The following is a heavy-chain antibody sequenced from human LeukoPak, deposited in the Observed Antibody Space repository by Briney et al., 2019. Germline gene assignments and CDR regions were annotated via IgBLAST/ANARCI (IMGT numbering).Heavy chain of an antibody. J-gene: IGHJ4*02. CDR1: GFTFSHYS. CDR3: AKDQEWELRGFDY. V-gene: IGHV3-23*01. D-gene: IGHD1-26*01. CDR2: ISGSGGST. Sequence: GGSLRLSCVASGFTFSHYSMNWVRQAPGKGLEWVSAISGSGGSTYYADSVKGRFTISRDNSKNTLYLQMNSLRAEDTAVYYCAKDQEWELRGFDYWGQGTLVTVSS.